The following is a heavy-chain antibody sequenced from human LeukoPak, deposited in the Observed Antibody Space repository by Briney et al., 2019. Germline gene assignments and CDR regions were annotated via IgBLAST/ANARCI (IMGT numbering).Heavy chain of an antibody. D-gene: IGHD2-15*01. Sequence: PGRSLRLSCAASGFTFDDYAMHRVRQAPGKGLEWVAGISWNSGSIGYADSVKGRFTISRENAKNSLYLQMNHLRAEDTALYYCAKDRVPFVVVVTATPRDYWGQATLVT. J-gene: IGHJ4*02. CDR2: ISWNSGSI. CDR3: AKDRVPFVVVVTATPRDY. CDR1: GFTFDDYA. V-gene: IGHV3-9*01.